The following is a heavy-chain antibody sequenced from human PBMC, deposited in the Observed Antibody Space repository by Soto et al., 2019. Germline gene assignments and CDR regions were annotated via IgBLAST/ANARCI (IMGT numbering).Heavy chain of an antibody. CDR3: ARDLLIWWPSEDYYYYGMDV. CDR1: GYTFTSYG. D-gene: IGHD2-21*01. J-gene: IGHJ6*02. CDR2: ISAYNGNT. V-gene: IGHV1-18*01. Sequence: ASVKVSCKASGYTFTSYGISWVRQAPGQGLEWMGWISAYNGNTNYAQKLQGRVTMTTDTSTSTAYMELRSLRSDDTAVYYCARDLLIWWPSEDYYYYGMDVWGQGTTVTVSS.